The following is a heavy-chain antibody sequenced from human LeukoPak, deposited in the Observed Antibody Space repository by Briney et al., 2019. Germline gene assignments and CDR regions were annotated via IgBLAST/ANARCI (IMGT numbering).Heavy chain of an antibody. J-gene: IGHJ6*02. CDR2: IYYSGST. Sequence: SETLSLTCTVSGGSISSYYWSWIRQPPGKGLEWIGYIYYSGSTNYNPSLKSRVTISVDTSKNQFSLKLSSVTAADTAVYYCARHAELYYYGMDVWGQGTTVTSP. D-gene: IGHD1-26*01. CDR3: ARHAELYYYGMDV. CDR1: GGSISSYY. V-gene: IGHV4-59*08.